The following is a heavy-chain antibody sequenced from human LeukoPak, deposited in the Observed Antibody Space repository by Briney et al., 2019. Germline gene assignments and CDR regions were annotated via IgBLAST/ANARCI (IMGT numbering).Heavy chain of an antibody. CDR2: IRWNSGTI. CDR3: ARLYSPDAFDI. Sequence: PGGSLRLSCVASGFTFDDYAMHWVRQAPGKGLEWVSGIRWNSGTIGYADSVKGRFTISRDNAKNSLYLQMNSLRAEDTAVYYCARLYSPDAFDIWGQGTMVTVSS. J-gene: IGHJ3*02. D-gene: IGHD2-2*02. CDR1: GFTFDDYA. V-gene: IGHV3-9*01.